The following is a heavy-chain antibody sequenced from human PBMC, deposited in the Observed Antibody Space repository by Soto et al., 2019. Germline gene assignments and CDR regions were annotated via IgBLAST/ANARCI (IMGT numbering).Heavy chain of an antibody. Sequence: ASVKVSCKASGYTFTSYGISWVRQAPRQGLEWMGWISAYNGNTNYAQKLQGRVTMTTDTPTSTAYMELRSLRSDDTAVYYCARDGIAAAVPYYSYYGMDVWGQGTTVTVSS. CDR2: ISAYNGNT. J-gene: IGHJ6*02. CDR1: GYTFTSYG. D-gene: IGHD6-13*01. V-gene: IGHV1-18*01. CDR3: ARDGIAAAVPYYSYYGMDV.